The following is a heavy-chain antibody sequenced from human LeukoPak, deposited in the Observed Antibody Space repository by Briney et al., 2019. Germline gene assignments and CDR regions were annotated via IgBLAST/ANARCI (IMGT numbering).Heavy chain of an antibody. CDR1: GFTFSSYS. Sequence: PGGSLRLSCAASGFTFSSYSMNWVRQAPGKGLEWVSYISSSSSTIYYADSVKGRFTISRDNAKNSLYLQMNSLRAEDTAVYYCARDELELPGNYYMDVWGKGTTVTVSS. D-gene: IGHD1-7*01. CDR3: ARDELELPGNYYMDV. V-gene: IGHV3-48*04. CDR2: ISSSSSTI. J-gene: IGHJ6*03.